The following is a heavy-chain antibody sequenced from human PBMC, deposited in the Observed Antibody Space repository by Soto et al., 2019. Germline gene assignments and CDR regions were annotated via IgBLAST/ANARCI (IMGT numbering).Heavy chain of an antibody. CDR2: ISPSTSHI. J-gene: IGHJ6*02. CDR3: SGCSGGACHQNYGMDV. CDR1: GFTFSSCT. V-gene: IGHV3-21*01. D-gene: IGHD2-15*01. Sequence: EVHLVESGGGLVKPGGSLRLSCAVSGFTFSSCTMNWVRQAPGKGLEWVSSISPSTSHIYYADSVKGRFTISRDNAKNSLFLQMNSRSAEETAVYSCSGCSGGACHQNYGMDVWGQGTTVTVSS.